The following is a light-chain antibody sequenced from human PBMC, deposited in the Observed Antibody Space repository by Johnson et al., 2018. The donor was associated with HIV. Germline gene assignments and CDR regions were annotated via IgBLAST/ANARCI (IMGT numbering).Light chain of an antibody. V-gene: IGLV1-51*02. CDR1: SSDMGNYA. Sequence: QLVLTQPPSVSAAPGQKVTISCSGSSSDMGNYAVSWYQQLPGTAPKLLIYENNKRPSGIPDRFSGSKSGTSATLGITGLQTGDEAEYYCGTGESSLSVNYVFGTGTKVTVL. CDR2: ENN. CDR3: GTGESSLSVNYV. J-gene: IGLJ1*01.